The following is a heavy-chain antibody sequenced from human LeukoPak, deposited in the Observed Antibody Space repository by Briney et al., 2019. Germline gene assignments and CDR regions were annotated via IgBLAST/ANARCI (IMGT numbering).Heavy chain of an antibody. Sequence: AGGSLRLSCAASGFTFSSYSMNWVRQTPGTGLEWVSYISGRGTTIFYADSVKGRFTISRDNAKNSLYLQMNSLRAEDTAVYYCARDLITTITFDSWGQGTLVTVSS. CDR3: ARDLITTITFDS. J-gene: IGHJ4*02. CDR2: ISGRGTTI. CDR1: GFTFSSYS. V-gene: IGHV3-48*01. D-gene: IGHD4-11*01.